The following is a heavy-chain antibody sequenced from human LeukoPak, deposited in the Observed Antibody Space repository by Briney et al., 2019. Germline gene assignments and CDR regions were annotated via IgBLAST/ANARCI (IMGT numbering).Heavy chain of an antibody. D-gene: IGHD3-3*01. Sequence: ASVKVSCKASGYTITGYYMHWVRQAPGQGLEWMGWINANNDGSIYAQKFQGRVTMTRDTSINTAYMELSRLRSNDTAVYYCARKRGVGVDTNAFDMWGQGTMVTVSS. CDR2: INANNDGS. J-gene: IGHJ3*02. CDR3: ARKRGVGVDTNAFDM. V-gene: IGHV1-2*02. CDR1: GYTITGYY.